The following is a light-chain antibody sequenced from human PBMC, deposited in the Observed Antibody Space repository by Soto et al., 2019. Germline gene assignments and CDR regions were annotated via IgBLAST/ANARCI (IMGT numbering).Light chain of an antibody. CDR3: SSYTSSSLYV. J-gene: IGLJ1*01. CDR1: SSDVGGSNY. V-gene: IGLV2-14*01. CDR2: DVS. Sequence: QSALTQPASVSGSPGQSITISCTGTSSDVGGSNYVSWYQQLPGKAPKLLLYDVSDRPSGVSNRFSGSKSGNTASLTISGLQAEDEADYYCSSYTSSSLYVFGTGTKLTVL.